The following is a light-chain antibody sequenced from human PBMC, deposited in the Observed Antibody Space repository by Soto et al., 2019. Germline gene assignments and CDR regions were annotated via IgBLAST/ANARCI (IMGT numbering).Light chain of an antibody. CDR3: PDRYRSPHT. Sequence: DIPMTQSASSLSASVGDRVTITCRASQSISSYLNWYQQKPGKAPKLLIYAASSLQSGVPSRFSGSGSGTDFTITISSPQPEDFATYCCPDRYRSPHTFGKGTKLDLK. V-gene: IGKV1-39*01. J-gene: IGKJ2*01. CDR1: QSISSY. CDR2: AAS.